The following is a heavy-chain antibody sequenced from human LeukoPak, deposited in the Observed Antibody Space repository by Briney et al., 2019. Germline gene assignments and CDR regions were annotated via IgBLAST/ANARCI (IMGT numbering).Heavy chain of an antibody. V-gene: IGHV3-66*01. Sequence: GGSLRLSCAACGFTVSINYMSWVRQAPGKGLEWVSVIYSGGSTYYADSVKGRFTISRDNSKNTLYLQMNSLRAEDTAVYYCVPPYYYYGMDVWGQGTTVTVSS. CDR3: VPPYYYYGMDV. CDR1: GFTVSINY. J-gene: IGHJ6*02. CDR2: IYSGGST.